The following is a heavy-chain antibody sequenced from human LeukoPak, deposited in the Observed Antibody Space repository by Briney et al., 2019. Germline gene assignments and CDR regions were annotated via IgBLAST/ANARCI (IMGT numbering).Heavy chain of an antibody. V-gene: IGHV4-34*01. CDR1: GGSFSGYY. CDR3: ARGVCSGGSCYSEWNY. J-gene: IGHJ4*02. D-gene: IGHD2-15*01. CDR2: INHSGST. Sequence: TTSETLSLTCAVYGGSFSGYYWSWIRQPPGKGLEWIGEINHSGSTNYNPSLKSRVTISVDTSKNQFSLKLNSVTAADTAVYYCARGVCSGGSCYSEWNYWGQGTLVTVSS.